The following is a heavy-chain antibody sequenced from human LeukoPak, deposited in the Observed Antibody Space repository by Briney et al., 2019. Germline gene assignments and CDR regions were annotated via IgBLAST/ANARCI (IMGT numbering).Heavy chain of an antibody. Sequence: SETLSLTCAVSGYSISNGFYWGWIRQPPGKGLEWIGSIFHSGSTYYNPSLKSRVTISVDTSKNQFSLKLSSVAAADTAVYYCARSYYGSGVSYFDYWGQGTLVTVSS. CDR1: GYSISNGFY. V-gene: IGHV4-38-2*01. CDR3: ARSYYGSGVSYFDY. D-gene: IGHD3-10*01. CDR2: IFHSGST. J-gene: IGHJ4*02.